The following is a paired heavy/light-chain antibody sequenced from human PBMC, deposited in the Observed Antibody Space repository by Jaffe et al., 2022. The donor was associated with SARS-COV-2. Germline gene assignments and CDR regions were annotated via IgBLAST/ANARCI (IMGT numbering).Heavy chain of an antibody. Sequence: EVQLVESGGGLVKPGGSLRLSCAASGFTFSNAWMSWVRQAPGKGLEWVGRIKSKTDGGTTDYAAPVKGRFTISRDDSKNTLYLQMNSLKTEDTAVYYCTTRDIVVVPAAIGEPAFNYYYYGMDVWGQGTTVTVSS. D-gene: IGHD2-2*02. V-gene: IGHV3-15*01. CDR2: IKSKTDGGTT. J-gene: IGHJ6*02. CDR3: TTRDIVVVPAAIGEPAFNYYYYGMDV. CDR1: GFTFSNAW.
Light chain of an antibody. CDR3: QSYDSSNHDWV. CDR1: SGSIASNY. V-gene: IGLV6-57*01. Sequence: NFMLTQPHSVSESPGKTVTISCTRSSGSIASNYVQWYQQRPGSSPTTVIYEDNQRPSGVPDRFSGSIDSSSNSASLTISGLKTEDEADYYCQSYDSSNHDWVFGGGTKLTVL. CDR2: EDN. J-gene: IGLJ3*02.